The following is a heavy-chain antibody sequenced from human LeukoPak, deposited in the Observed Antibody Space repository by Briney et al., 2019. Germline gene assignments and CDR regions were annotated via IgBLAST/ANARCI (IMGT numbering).Heavy chain of an antibody. Sequence: GGSLRLSCAASGFTSSSHGMHWVRQTPAKGPEWVAVISYDGSNKYYPDSVKGRFTISRDNSKNSLYLQMNSLRAEDTAVYYCATQSYGLFDYWGQGTLVTVSS. CDR3: ATQSYGLFDY. CDR2: ISYDGSNK. V-gene: IGHV3-30*12. D-gene: IGHD3-10*01. J-gene: IGHJ4*02. CDR1: GFTSSSHG.